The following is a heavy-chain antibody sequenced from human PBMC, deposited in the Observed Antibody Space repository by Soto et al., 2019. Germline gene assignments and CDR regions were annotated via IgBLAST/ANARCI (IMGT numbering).Heavy chain of an antibody. D-gene: IGHD2-21*01. Sequence: GGSLRLSCAAPGFTFSSYSMHWVRPAPGKGLEWVAVISYDGSNKYYADSVKGRFTISRDNSKNTLYLQMNSLRAEDTAVYYCARSTYSYYYYYYGMDVWGQGTTVTVSS. CDR1: GFTFSSYS. CDR3: ARSTYSYYYYYYGMDV. J-gene: IGHJ6*02. V-gene: IGHV3-30-3*01. CDR2: ISYDGSNK.